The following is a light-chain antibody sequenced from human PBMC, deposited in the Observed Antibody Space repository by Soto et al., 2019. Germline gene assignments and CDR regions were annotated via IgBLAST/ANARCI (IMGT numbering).Light chain of an antibody. CDR1: QSVSRNY. Sequence: EVVLTQSPGTLSLSPGERATLSCRASQSVSRNYLAWYQKKPGQAPRLLIYGASTRATAIPDRFSGSGSGTDFTLTITRREPEDFAVYDCQQRSNFPLTFGGGTKVDIK. CDR2: GAS. CDR3: QQRSNFPLT. J-gene: IGKJ4*01. V-gene: IGKV3D-20*02.